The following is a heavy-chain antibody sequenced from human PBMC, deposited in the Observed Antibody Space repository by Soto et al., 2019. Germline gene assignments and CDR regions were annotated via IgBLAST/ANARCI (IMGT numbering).Heavy chain of an antibody. J-gene: IGHJ6*03. Sequence: GGSLRLSCAASGFTFSSYSMNWVRQAPGKGLEWVSSISSSSSYIYYADSVKGRFTISRDNPKNSLYLKMNSRRAEDTAVYYWARGGDCSGGSAYTAFYYSYYYRDVWGKGTTVPVSS. D-gene: IGHD2-15*01. V-gene: IGHV3-21*01. CDR2: ISSSSSYI. CDR1: GFTFSSYS. CDR3: ARGGDCSGGSAYTAFYYSYYYRDV.